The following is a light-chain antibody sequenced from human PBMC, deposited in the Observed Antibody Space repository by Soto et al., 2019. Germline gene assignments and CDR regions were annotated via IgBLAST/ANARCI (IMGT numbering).Light chain of an antibody. J-gene: IGKJ1*01. Sequence: IQLTQSPSSLSASVGDRVTITCRASQGITSYLAWYQQRPGKAPRLLIYSASTLQSGVPSRFSGSGYGTDFSLTISNLQPEDFATYYCQQFNTSPWTFGQGTKVDIK. CDR1: QGITSY. CDR3: QQFNTSPWT. CDR2: SAS. V-gene: IGKV1-9*01.